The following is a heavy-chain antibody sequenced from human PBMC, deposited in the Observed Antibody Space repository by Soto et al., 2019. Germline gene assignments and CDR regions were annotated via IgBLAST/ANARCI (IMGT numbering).Heavy chain of an antibody. J-gene: IGHJ4*02. V-gene: IGHV3-23*01. CDR1: GFSFSNYA. CDR2: ISGGGGGT. Sequence: EVQLLESGGGLVQPGGSLRLSCAASGFSFSNYAMNWVRQAPGKGLEWVSGISGGGGGTYYADSMKGRFTISRDNSKNPVYLQVNSLRAEDTALYYCAKDSVPDRETFNFDSWGQGTLVTVSS. CDR3: AKDSVPDRETFNFDS. D-gene: IGHD1-26*01.